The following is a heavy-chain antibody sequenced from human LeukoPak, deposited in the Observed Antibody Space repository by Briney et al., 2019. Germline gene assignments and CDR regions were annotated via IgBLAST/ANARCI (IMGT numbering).Heavy chain of an antibody. CDR1: GGSISSSSYY. CDR3: ARAATVTTNFFRSVKYNWFDP. V-gene: IGHV4-39*07. Sequence: SETLSLTCTVSGGSISSSSYYWGWIRQPPGKGLEWIGSIYYSGSTYYNPSLKSRVTISVDTSKNQFSLRLSSVTAADTAVYYCARAATVTTNFFRSVKYNWFDPWGQGTLVTVSS. D-gene: IGHD4-17*01. CDR2: IYYSGST. J-gene: IGHJ5*02.